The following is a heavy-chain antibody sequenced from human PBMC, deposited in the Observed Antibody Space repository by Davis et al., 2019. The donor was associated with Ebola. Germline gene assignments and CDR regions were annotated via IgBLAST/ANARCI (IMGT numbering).Heavy chain of an antibody. Sequence: PGGSLRLSCAASGFTFSGSAMHWVRPASGKGLEWVGRIRSKANSYATAYAASVKGRFTISRDDSKNTLYLQMNSLKTEDTAVYYCTRDPIEWELQDAFDIWGQGTMVTVSS. CDR1: GFTFSGSA. CDR3: TRDPIEWELQDAFDI. D-gene: IGHD1-26*01. CDR2: IRSKANSYAT. J-gene: IGHJ3*02. V-gene: IGHV3-73*01.